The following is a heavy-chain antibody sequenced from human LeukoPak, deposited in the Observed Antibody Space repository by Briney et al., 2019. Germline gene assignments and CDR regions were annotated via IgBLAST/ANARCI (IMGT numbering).Heavy chain of an antibody. CDR3: AATVRLDYLDY. Sequence: SETLSLTCTVSGGSISSYYWSWIRQPPGKGLEWIGYIYYSGSTNYNPSLKSRVTISVDTSKNQFSLKVSSVTAADTAVYYCAATVRLDYLDYWGQGTLVTVSS. CDR2: IYYSGST. D-gene: IGHD3/OR15-3a*01. J-gene: IGHJ4*02. CDR1: GGSISSYY. V-gene: IGHV4-59*01.